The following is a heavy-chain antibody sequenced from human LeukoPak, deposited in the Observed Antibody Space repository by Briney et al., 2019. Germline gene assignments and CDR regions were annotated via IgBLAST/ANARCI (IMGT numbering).Heavy chain of an antibody. CDR1: GFTFSTYS. J-gene: IGHJ3*02. Sequence: PGGSLRLSCAASGFTFSTYSMNWVRQAPGKGLEWISYISSLSGTINYADSVKGRFTISRDNSKNSLYLQMNSLRAEDTAVYYCARVMARFHAFDIWGQGTMVTVSS. D-gene: IGHD5-24*01. CDR2: ISSLSGTI. CDR3: ARVMARFHAFDI. V-gene: IGHV3-48*01.